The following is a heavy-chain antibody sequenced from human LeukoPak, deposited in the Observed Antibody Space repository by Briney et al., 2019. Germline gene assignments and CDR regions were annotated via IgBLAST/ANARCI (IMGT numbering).Heavy chain of an antibody. CDR2: TSSSDAGT. J-gene: IGHJ6*03. CDR3: ARAEVGSTLNYYYYYMDV. Sequence: GGSLRLSCAVSGFPLSSYAMSWVRQAPGKGLEWVSATSSSDAGTYYADSVRGRFTISRDNSKNTLYLQMNSLRAEDTAVYYCARAEVGSTLNYYYYYMDVWGKGTTVTVSS. V-gene: IGHV3-23*01. CDR1: GFPLSSYA. D-gene: IGHD1-26*01.